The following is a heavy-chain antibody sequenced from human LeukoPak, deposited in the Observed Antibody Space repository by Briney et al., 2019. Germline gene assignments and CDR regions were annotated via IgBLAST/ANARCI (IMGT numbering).Heavy chain of an antibody. D-gene: IGHD3-3*01. CDR2: INHSGST. V-gene: IGHV4-34*01. J-gene: IGHJ3*02. Sequence: PSETLSLTCAVYGGSFSGNYWSWIRQPPGKGLEWIGEINHSGSTNYNPSLKSRVTISVDTSKNQFSLKLSSVTAADTAVYYCARGRITIFGVVMPSAFDIWGQGTMVTVSS. CDR1: GGSFSGNY. CDR3: ARGRITIFGVVMPSAFDI.